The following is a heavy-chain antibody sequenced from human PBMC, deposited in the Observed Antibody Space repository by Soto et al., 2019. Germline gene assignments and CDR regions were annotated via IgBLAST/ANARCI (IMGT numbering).Heavy chain of an antibody. CDR1: GGTFSSYA. D-gene: IGHD3-10*01. CDR2: IIPIFGTA. J-gene: IGHJ6*02. Sequence: QVQLVQSGAEVKKPGSSVKVSCKASGGTFSSYAISWVRQAPGQGLEWMGGIIPIFGTANYAQKFQGRVTITADESTSTAYMELSSLRSEDTAVYYCAPSLGELSYRGYYNYGMDVWGQGTTVTVSS. CDR3: APSLGELSYRGYYNYGMDV. V-gene: IGHV1-69*01.